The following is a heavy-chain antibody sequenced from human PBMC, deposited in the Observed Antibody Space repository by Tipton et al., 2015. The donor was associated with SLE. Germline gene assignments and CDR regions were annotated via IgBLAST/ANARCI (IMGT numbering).Heavy chain of an antibody. V-gene: IGHV4-34*01. Sequence: LRLSCAASGFSFSMSWMSWVRQVPGKGLEWIGEVSHSGRTNYIASLKSRVTISIDTSKNQFSLRLNSVVAADTGVYYCARGGTGDGTNPFDPWGQGTLVTVSS. D-gene: IGHD2-8*01. CDR1: GFSFSMSW. J-gene: IGHJ5*02. CDR3: ARGGTGDGTNPFDP. CDR2: VSHSGRT.